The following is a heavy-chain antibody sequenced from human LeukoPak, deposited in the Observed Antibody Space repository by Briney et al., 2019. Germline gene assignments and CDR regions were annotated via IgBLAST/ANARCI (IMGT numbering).Heavy chain of an antibody. CDR3: ASSYYYDSTSYYPFDY. CDR2: ISSNGGST. V-gene: IGHV3-64*01. J-gene: IGHJ4*01. D-gene: IGHD3-22*01. CDR1: GFAFSRYA. Sequence: GGSLRLSCAASGFAFSRYAMHWVRQAPGKGLEFVSAISSNGGSTYYANSVKGRFTISRDNSKNTVYLQMGSLRPEDMAVYYCASSYYYDSTSYYPFDYWGHGTLVTVSS.